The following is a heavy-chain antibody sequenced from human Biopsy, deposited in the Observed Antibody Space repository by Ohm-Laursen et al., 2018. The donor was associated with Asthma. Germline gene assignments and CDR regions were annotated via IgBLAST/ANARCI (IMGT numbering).Heavy chain of an antibody. CDR2: ITHDGSRM. CDR1: GFAFGKYG. J-gene: IGHJ4*02. V-gene: IGHV3-30*18. CDR3: AKNNDQQLTY. D-gene: IGHD6-13*01. Sequence: SLRLSCTASGFAFGKYGMYWARQAPGKGLQWVAVITHDGSRMYYADSVRGRFTISRDNSRDTLYLEMSSLRVDDTAVYYWAKNNDQQLTYWGRGTLVTVSS.